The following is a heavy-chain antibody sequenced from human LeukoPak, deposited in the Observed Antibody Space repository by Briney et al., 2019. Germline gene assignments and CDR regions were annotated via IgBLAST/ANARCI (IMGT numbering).Heavy chain of an antibody. J-gene: IGHJ3*02. CDR3: ARDRAEYYDFWSGYYTHAFDI. Sequence: GGSLRLSCAASGFTFSNYSMHWVRQAPGKGLEWVSSISSSSSYIYYADSVKGRFTISRDNAKNSLYLQMNSLRAEDTAVYYCARDRAEYYDFWSGYYTHAFDIWGQGTMVTVSS. CDR2: ISSSSSYI. V-gene: IGHV3-21*01. CDR1: GFTFSNYS. D-gene: IGHD3-3*01.